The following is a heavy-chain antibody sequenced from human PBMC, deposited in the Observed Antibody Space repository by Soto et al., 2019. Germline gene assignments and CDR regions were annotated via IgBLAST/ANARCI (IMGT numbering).Heavy chain of an antibody. V-gene: IGHV1-18*03. CDR3: ARDQSVDGPYYYGMDV. D-gene: IGHD6-19*01. CDR1: GYTFTSYG. CDR2: ISAYNGNT. J-gene: IGHJ6*02. Sequence: QVQLVQSGAEVKKPGASVKVSCKASGYTFTSYGISWVRQAPGQGLEWMGWISAYNGNTNYAQKLQGRVTMTTDTSTSTAYMELRSLRSDDMAVYYCARDQSVDGPYYYGMDVWGQGTTVTVSS.